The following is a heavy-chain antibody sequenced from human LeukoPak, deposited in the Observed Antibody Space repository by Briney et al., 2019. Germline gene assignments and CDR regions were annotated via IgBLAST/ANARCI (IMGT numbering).Heavy chain of an antibody. CDR2: ISAYNGNT. V-gene: IGHV1-18*01. CDR1: GYTFTSYG. Sequence: ASVKVSCKASGYTFTSYGISWVRQAPGQGLEWMGWISAYNGNTNYAQKLQGRDTMTTDTSTSTAYMELRSLRSDDTAVYYCARVVLYDSSGYDDYWGQGTLVTVSS. D-gene: IGHD3-22*01. CDR3: ARVVLYDSSGYDDY. J-gene: IGHJ4*02.